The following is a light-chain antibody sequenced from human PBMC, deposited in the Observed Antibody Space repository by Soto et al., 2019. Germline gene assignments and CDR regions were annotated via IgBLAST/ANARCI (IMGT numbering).Light chain of an antibody. V-gene: IGLV1-44*01. Sequence: QSAVTQPPSASGTPGQRVTISCSGSSSNIGSNTVIWYQQLPGTAPKLLIYTNSKRPSGVPDRFSGSKSGTSASLAISGFQSEDEADYYCAAWDDSINAWVFGGGTKLTVL. CDR2: TNS. CDR1: SSNIGSNT. CDR3: AAWDDSINAWV. J-gene: IGLJ3*02.